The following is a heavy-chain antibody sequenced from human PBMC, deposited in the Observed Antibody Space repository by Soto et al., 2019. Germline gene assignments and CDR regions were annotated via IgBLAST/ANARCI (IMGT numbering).Heavy chain of an antibody. J-gene: IGHJ3*02. D-gene: IGHD3-22*01. Sequence: SETLSLTCTVSGGSISTYYWSWIRQPPGKGLEWIGYVYYSGSTNYNPSLKSRVTISVDTSKNQFSLKLSSATPADTAVYYCARERPRGFDSSGYYDDAFDIWGQGTMVTVSS. CDR1: GGSISTYY. CDR2: VYYSGST. CDR3: ARERPRGFDSSGYYDDAFDI. V-gene: IGHV4-59*01.